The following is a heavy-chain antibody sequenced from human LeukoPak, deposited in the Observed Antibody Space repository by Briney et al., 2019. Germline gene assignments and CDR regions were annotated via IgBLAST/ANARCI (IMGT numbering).Heavy chain of an antibody. J-gene: IGHJ4*02. D-gene: IGHD2-2*01. CDR2: ISSSSSYI. Sequence: PGGSLRLSCAASGFTFSSYSMNWVRQAPGKGLEWVSSISSSSSYIYYADSVKGRSTISRDNAKNSLYLQMNSLRAEDTAVYYCARSMTRTPAFDYWGQGTLVTVSS. CDR3: ARSMTRTPAFDY. V-gene: IGHV3-21*01. CDR1: GFTFSSYS.